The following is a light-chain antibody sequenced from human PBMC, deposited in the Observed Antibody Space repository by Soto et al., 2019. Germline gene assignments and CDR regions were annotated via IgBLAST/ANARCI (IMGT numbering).Light chain of an antibody. CDR1: KLGDKY. J-gene: IGLJ1*01. CDR3: QAWDSSNYV. V-gene: IGLV3-1*01. CDR2: QDT. Sequence: SYELTQPPSVSVSPGQTASITCSGDKLGDKYACWYQQKPGRSPVLVIYQDTKRPSGIPERFSGSNSGNTATLTISETQAMDEADYYCQAWDSSNYVFGTGTKVTVL.